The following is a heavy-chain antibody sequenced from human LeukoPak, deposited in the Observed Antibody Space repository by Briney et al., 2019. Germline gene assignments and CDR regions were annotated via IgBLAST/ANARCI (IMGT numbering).Heavy chain of an antibody. V-gene: IGHV3-21*01. D-gene: IGHD4/OR15-4a*01. CDR2: ISSSGNFL. CDR3: ARRAGAYSHPYDY. J-gene: IGHJ4*02. Sequence: PGGSLRLSCAASGFTFSSYNMNWVRQAPGKGLEWVSSISSSGNFLYYADSVKGLFTISRDNSKNTLYLQMNSLRAEDTAVYYCARRAGAYSHPYDYWGQGTLVTVSS. CDR1: GFTFSSYN.